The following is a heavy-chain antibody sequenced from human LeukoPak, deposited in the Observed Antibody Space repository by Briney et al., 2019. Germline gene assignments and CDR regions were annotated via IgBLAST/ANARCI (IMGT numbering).Heavy chain of an antibody. V-gene: IGHV3-23*01. CDR3: AKERDYYGSGPPDY. J-gene: IGHJ4*02. Sequence: PGGSLRLSCAASGFTFSSDAISWGRHAPRKGLEWVSAISGSGGSTYYSDSVKGRFTISRDNSKNKLYLQMNSLRAEDTAVYYCAKERDYYGSGPPDYWGQGTLVTVSS. CDR2: ISGSGGST. CDR1: GFTFSSDA. D-gene: IGHD3-10*01.